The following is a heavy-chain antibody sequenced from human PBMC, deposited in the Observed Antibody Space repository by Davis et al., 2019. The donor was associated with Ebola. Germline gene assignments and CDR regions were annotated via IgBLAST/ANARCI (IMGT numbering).Heavy chain of an antibody. CDR2: IRQDGSEE. Sequence: PGGSLRLSCTASGFAFNTYWMSWVRQAPGKGLAWLANIRQDGSEEYYVDSVKGRFPISRDNAKNSLFLQMNSLRAEDTAVYYCARDPIISLIVPSYGMDVWGPGTTVTVSS. D-gene: IGHD3-16*02. V-gene: IGHV3-7*01. CDR3: ARDPIISLIVPSYGMDV. CDR1: GFAFNTYW. J-gene: IGHJ6*02.